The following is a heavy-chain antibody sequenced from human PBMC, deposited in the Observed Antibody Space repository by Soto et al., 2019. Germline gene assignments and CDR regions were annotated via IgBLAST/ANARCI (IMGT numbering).Heavy chain of an antibody. V-gene: IGHV4-59*13. CDR1: GSSINSYY. CDR3: ARGRGFCSSSSCRGYFDY. D-gene: IGHD2-2*01. CDR2: IYYTGST. J-gene: IGHJ4*02. Sequence: PSETLSLTCSVSGSSINSYYWSWIRQPPGKGLEWIGNIYYTGSTTYNPSLKSRVTISVDTSKNQFSLKLSSVTAADTAVYYCARGRGFCSSSSCRGYFDYWGQGTLVTVSS.